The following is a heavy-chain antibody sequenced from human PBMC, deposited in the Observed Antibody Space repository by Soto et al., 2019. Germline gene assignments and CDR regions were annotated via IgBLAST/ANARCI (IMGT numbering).Heavy chain of an antibody. CDR2: IIPIFGTA. CDR3: ARIYYYDSSGHGYYYGMDV. CDR1: GGTFSSYA. J-gene: IGHJ6*02. D-gene: IGHD3-22*01. Sequence: SVKVSCKASGGTFSSYAISWVRQAPGQGLGWMGGIIPIFGTANYAQKFQGRVTITADESTSTAYMELSSLRSEDTAVYYCARIYYYDSSGHGYYYGMDVWGQGTTVTVSS. V-gene: IGHV1-69*13.